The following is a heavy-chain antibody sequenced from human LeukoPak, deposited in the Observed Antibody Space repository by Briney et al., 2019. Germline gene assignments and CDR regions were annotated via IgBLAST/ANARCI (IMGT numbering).Heavy chain of an antibody. CDR3: ARVKYYGSGSYYHYYNYMDV. D-gene: IGHD3-10*01. V-gene: IGHV1-8*01. CDR2: MNPNSGNT. CDR1: GYTFTSYD. Sequence: GASVKVSCKASGYTFTSYDINWVRQATGQGLEWMGWMNPNSGNTGYAQKFQGRVTMTRNTSISTAYMELSSLRSEDTAVYYCARVKYYGSGSYYHYYNYMDVWGKGTTVTISS. J-gene: IGHJ6*03.